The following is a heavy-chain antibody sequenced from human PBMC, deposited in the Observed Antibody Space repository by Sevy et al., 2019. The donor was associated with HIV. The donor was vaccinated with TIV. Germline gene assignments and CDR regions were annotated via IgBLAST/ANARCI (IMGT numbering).Heavy chain of an antibody. D-gene: IGHD2-21*02. CDR2: IWFDGSNK. Sequence: GGSLRLSCAASGFTFSNYGMHWVRQAPGKGLEWVSLIWFDGSNKYYTDSVKGRFTISRDNSKNTLYLQMNSLRAEDTAVYYCAREDDYAIDIWGQGTLVTVSS. V-gene: IGHV3-33*01. CDR3: AREDDYAIDI. J-gene: IGHJ3*02. CDR1: GFTFSNYG.